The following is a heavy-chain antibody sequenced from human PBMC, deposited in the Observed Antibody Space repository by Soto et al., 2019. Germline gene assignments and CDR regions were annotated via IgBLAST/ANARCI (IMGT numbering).Heavy chain of an antibody. Sequence: XECLRLSCAASGFTVSSYAMHWVRQAPGKGLEWVAVISYDGSNKYYADSVKGRFTISRDNSKNTLYLQMNSLRAEDTAVYYCASCTAGYSSGWYGYYFDYWGQGTLVTVSS. CDR1: GFTVSSYA. D-gene: IGHD6-19*01. CDR2: ISYDGSNK. CDR3: ASCTAGYSSGWYGYYFDY. V-gene: IGHV3-30-3*01. J-gene: IGHJ4*02.